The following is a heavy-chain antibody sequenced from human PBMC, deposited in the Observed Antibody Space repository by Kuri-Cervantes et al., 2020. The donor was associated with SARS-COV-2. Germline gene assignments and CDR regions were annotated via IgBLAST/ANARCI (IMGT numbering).Heavy chain of an antibody. CDR3: ARAETYYDFWSGLNYYYMDV. D-gene: IGHD3-3*01. CDR1: GGSTSSHY. Sequence: SETLSLTCTVSGGSTSSHYWSWIRQPPGKGLEWIGYIYYSGSTNYNPSLKSRVTISVDTSKNQFSLKLSSVTAADTAVYYCARAETYYDFWSGLNYYYMDVWGKGTTVTVSS. J-gene: IGHJ6*03. V-gene: IGHV4-59*11. CDR2: IYYSGST.